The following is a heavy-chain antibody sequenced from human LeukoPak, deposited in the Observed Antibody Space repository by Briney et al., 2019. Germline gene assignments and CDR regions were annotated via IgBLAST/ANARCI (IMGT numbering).Heavy chain of an antibody. J-gene: IGHJ4*02. Sequence: PGGSLRLSCAASGFTFGCHGMLWGRQAPGKGLEWVAVIWFDGSKEYYIDSVKGRFTVSRDNSKSTLYLQMNSLRAEDTAVYYCARLTATYFDTWGQGTLVTVSS. CDR2: IWFDGSKE. V-gene: IGHV3-33*01. D-gene: IGHD2-21*02. CDR1: GFTFGCHG. CDR3: ARLTATYFDT.